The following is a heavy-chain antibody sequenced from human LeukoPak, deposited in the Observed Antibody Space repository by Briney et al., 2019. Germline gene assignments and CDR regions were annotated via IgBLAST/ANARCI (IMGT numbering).Heavy chain of an antibody. V-gene: IGHV4-59*01. CDR3: ARVSVAGKKGFDY. J-gene: IGHJ4*02. Sequence: TSETLSPTCTVSGGSISSYYWSWIRQPPGKGLEWIGYIYYSGSTNYNPSLKSRVTISVDTSKNQFSLKLSSVTAADTAVYYCARVSVAGKKGFDYWGQGTLVTASS. D-gene: IGHD6-19*01. CDR2: IYYSGST. CDR1: GGSISSYY.